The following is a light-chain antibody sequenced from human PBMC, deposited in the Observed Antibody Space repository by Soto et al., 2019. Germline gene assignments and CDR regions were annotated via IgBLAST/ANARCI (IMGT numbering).Light chain of an antibody. CDR3: QQYGSSPRT. J-gene: IGKJ1*01. Sequence: EIVLTQSPGILSLSPGERATLSCSARQSVSSSYLAWYQQKPGQAPRLLIYGASSRATGIPDRFSGSGSGTDFTLTISRLEPEDFAVYYCQQYGSSPRTFGQGTKVDIK. CDR2: GAS. CDR1: QSVSSSY. V-gene: IGKV3-20*01.